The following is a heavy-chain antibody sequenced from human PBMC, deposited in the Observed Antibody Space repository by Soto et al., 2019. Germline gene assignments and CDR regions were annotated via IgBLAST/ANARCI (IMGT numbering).Heavy chain of an antibody. CDR1: GYPVTAYY. D-gene: IGHD3-3*01. J-gene: IGHJ3*02. CDR3: ARGGGVGVAGSAAFDM. Sequence: QLHLVQSGAVVKKPGASVTFSCSASGYPVTAYYMHWVRQAPGRGLEWMGGINPATGAAKYTQTFQGRGTMTRDPSTSTVFMELSGLTSDVTAVFYCARGGGVGVAGSAAFDMWGQGTLVTVSS. CDR2: INPATGAA. V-gene: IGHV1-2*02.